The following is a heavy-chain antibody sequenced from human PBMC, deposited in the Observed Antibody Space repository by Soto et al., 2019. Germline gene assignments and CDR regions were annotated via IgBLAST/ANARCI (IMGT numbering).Heavy chain of an antibody. J-gene: IGHJ2*01. CDR2: INDRGSI. Sequence: QVQLQQWGAGPLRPLETLSLTCDVSGGSFSGYYWAWIRQSPGKGLEWIGEINDRGSINYNPSLKSRVSISVDTSKNHYSQNLRTVTSADTAVYYCARESHDILTGPPWVWYFDLWGRGTLVTVSS. D-gene: IGHD3-9*01. CDR3: ARESHDILTGPPWVWYFDL. V-gene: IGHV4-34*01. CDR1: GGSFSGYY.